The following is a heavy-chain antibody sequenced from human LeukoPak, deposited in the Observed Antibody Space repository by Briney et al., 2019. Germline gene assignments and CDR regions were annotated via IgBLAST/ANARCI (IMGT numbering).Heavy chain of an antibody. D-gene: IGHD6-19*01. CDR2: ISNSSIYI. CDR1: GFTFSSYS. CDR3: ARGASVVAGSDNAFDI. V-gene: IGHV3-21*01. Sequence: GGSLRLSCAASGFTFSSYSMNWVRQAPGKGLEWVSSISNSSIYIYYADSVKGRFTISRDNAKKSVHLQMYSLRAEDTAVYYCARGASVVAGSDNAFDIWGQGTMVTVSS. J-gene: IGHJ3*02.